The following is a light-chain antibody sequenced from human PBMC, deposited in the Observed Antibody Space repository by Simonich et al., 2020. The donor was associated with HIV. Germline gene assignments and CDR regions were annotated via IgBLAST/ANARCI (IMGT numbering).Light chain of an antibody. CDR1: QSVSSN. J-gene: IGKJ4*01. Sequence: MTQSPSTLSVSPGERATLSCRASQSVSSNLAWYQQKPGQAPRLLIYGASTRATGIPAKFSGSWSGTEFTLTISSMQSEDSAIYYCHQYNNRPLTFGGGTKVEIK. V-gene: IGKV3-15*01. CDR2: GAS. CDR3: HQYNNRPLT.